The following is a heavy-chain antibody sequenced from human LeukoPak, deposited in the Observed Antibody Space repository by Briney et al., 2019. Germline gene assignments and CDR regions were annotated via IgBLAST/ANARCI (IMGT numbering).Heavy chain of an antibody. J-gene: IGHJ5*02. CDR3: ARVGWEVLNLHFDP. Sequence: GESLRLSCAASGFTFTTYWMHWVRQAPGKGLVWVSHINSDGSITSYADSVKGRFTISRDNAKNTLYLQMNSLRVEDTAMYYCARVGWEVLNLHFDPWGQGTLVTVSS. V-gene: IGHV3-74*01. CDR1: GFTFTTYW. CDR2: INSDGSIT. D-gene: IGHD1-26*01.